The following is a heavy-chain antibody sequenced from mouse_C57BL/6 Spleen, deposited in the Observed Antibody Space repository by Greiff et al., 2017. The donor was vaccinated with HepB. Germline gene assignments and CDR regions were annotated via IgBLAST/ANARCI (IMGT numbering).Heavy chain of an antibody. CDR2: ISSGSSTI. J-gene: IGHJ1*03. CDR1: GFTFSDYG. D-gene: IGHD1-1*01. V-gene: IGHV5-17*01. CDR3: ARALYYSGSPWYFDV. Sequence: EVMLVESGGGLVKPGGSLKLSCAASGFTFSDYGMHWVRQAPEKGLEWVAYISSGSSTIYYADTVKGRFTISRDNAKNTLFLQMTSLRSEDTAMYYCARALYYSGSPWYFDVWGTGTTVTVSS.